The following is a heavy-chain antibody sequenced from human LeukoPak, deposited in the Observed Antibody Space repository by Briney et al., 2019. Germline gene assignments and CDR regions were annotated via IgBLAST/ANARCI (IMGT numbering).Heavy chain of an antibody. D-gene: IGHD6-13*01. Sequence: PSETLSPTRTVPGGSISSYYWSCIRQLPGEGLEWIGYIYTSGSTNYNPSLKSRVTISVDTSKNQFSLKLSSVTAADTAVYYCARLEGYSSSWYPYYYYMDVWGKGTTATVSS. V-gene: IGHV4-4*09. CDR2: IYTSGST. CDR1: GGSISSYY. J-gene: IGHJ6*03. CDR3: ARLEGYSSSWYPYYYYMDV.